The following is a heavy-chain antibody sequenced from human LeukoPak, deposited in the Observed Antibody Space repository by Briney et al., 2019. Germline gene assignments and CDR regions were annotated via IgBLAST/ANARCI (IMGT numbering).Heavy chain of an antibody. V-gene: IGHV4-39*01. Sequence: PSETLSLTCTVSGGSISSSSYYWGWIRQPPWKVLEWIGSIYYSGSTYYNPSLKSRVTISVDTSKNQFSLKLSSVTAADTAVYYCAKHGGYCSGGSCYTEYFQHWGQGTLVTVSS. J-gene: IGHJ1*01. CDR3: AKHGGYCSGGSCYTEYFQH. CDR1: GGSISSSSYY. D-gene: IGHD2-15*01. CDR2: IYYSGST.